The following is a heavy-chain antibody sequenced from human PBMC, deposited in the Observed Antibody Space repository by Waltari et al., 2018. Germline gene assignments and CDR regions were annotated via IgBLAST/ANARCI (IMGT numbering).Heavy chain of an antibody. CDR1: GGSLSSYS. Sequence: QVQRQESGPGLVKPSETLSLTCTVSGGSLSSYSWSWIRQPAGRGLECIGRIYTSGSTNYNPSLKSRVTMSVDTSKHQFSLKLNSVTAADTAVYYCASEQFYGDSTPLLDYWGQGTLVTVSS. CDR2: IYTSGST. D-gene: IGHD4-17*01. V-gene: IGHV4-4*07. CDR3: ASEQFYGDSTPLLDY. J-gene: IGHJ4*02.